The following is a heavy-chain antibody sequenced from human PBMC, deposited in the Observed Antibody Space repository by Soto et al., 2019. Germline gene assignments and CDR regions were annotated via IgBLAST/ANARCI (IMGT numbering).Heavy chain of an antibody. D-gene: IGHD2-15*01. J-gene: IGHJ3*01. V-gene: IGHV5-10-1*01. CDR1: GYKFTTSW. CDR3: ARPARGGIRDGFDV. Sequence: GESLKISCKASGYKFTTSWLNWVRQTPGKVLEWLGRIDPTDSFTNYSPPFEGHVTISVDRSISTAYLQWNSLQAADTAIYYCARPARGGIRDGFDVWGQGXTVTV. CDR2: IDPTDSFT.